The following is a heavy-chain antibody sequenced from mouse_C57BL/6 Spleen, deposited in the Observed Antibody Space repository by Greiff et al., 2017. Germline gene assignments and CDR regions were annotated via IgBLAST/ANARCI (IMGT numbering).Heavy chain of an antibody. CDR2: IWSGGST. D-gene: IGHD2-3*01. J-gene: IGHJ1*03. Sequence: QVQLKESGPGLVQPSQSLSITCTVSGFSLTSYGVHWVRQSPGKGLEWLGVIWSGGSTDYNAAFISRLSISKDNSKSQVFFKMNSLQADDTAIYYCARFYADGYYDWYFDVWGTGTTVTVSS. V-gene: IGHV2-2*01. CDR3: ARFYADGYYDWYFDV. CDR1: GFSLTSYG.